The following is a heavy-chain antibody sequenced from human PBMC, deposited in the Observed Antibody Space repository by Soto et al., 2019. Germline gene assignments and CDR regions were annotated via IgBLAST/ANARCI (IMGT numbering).Heavy chain of an antibody. CDR1: GGSMTSRY. Sequence: QVQLQESGPGLVKPSETLSLTCTVAGGSMTSRYWGWIRQFPGKGLEWIGYIYYSGRTNYNHSLKSRIILSEDTSKNQFSLKLSPVTAADPAVYYCARDYYGSGGVDRWGQGTLLTVSS. CDR2: IYYSGRT. V-gene: IGHV4-59*11. J-gene: IGHJ4*01. CDR3: ARDYYGSGGVDR. D-gene: IGHD3-22*01.